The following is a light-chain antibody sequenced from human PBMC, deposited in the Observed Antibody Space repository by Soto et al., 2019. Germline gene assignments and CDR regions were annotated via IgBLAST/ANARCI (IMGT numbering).Light chain of an antibody. CDR2: AAS. V-gene: IGKV3-20*01. Sequence: ELVLTQSPGTLSLSPGERATLSCRASQSVSSSYLAWYQQKPGQAPRLLIYAASSRATGIPDRFSGSGSGTDFTLIISRLEPEYFAVYFCQQYGTSLPFTFGQGTKVEIK. CDR1: QSVSSSY. CDR3: QQYGTSLPFT. J-gene: IGKJ2*01.